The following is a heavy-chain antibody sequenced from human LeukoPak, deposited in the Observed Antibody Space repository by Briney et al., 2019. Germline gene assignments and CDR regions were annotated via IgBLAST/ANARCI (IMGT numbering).Heavy chain of an antibody. V-gene: IGHV3-23*01. CDR1: GFSFSSYA. Sequence: GGSLRLSCAASGFSFSSYAMTWARQAPGKGLEWVSAISGSGGTTYYADSVKGRLTISRDNSKNTLFLQMSGLRAEDTAIYFCARYCTGGTCYPGPHYYGMDVWGQGTTVTVSS. J-gene: IGHJ6*02. CDR2: ISGSGGTT. D-gene: IGHD2-15*01. CDR3: ARYCTGGTCYPGPHYYGMDV.